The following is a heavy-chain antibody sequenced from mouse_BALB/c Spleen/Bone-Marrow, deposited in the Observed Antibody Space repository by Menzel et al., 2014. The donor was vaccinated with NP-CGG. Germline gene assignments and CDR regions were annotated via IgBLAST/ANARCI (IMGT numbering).Heavy chain of an antibody. CDR3: ADGDSFAY. Sequence: EVQGVESGGGLVNPGGSLKLSCATSGFTFSDYAMSWVRQTPEKRLEWVVTVSSGGRYTYFSDSVKGRFTISRDNAKNTLYLQMTSLRSEDTAMYYCADGDSFAYWGQGTLVTVSA. V-gene: IGHV5-9-3*01. CDR1: GFTFSDYA. D-gene: IGHD2-13*01. J-gene: IGHJ3*01. CDR2: VSSGGRYT.